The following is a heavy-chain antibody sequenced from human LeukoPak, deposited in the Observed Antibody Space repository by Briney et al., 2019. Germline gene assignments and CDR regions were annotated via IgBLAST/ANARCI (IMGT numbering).Heavy chain of an antibody. J-gene: IGHJ6*02. D-gene: IGHD2-2*01. V-gene: IGHV3-7*03. CDR2: IKQDGSEK. Sequence: QAGGSLRLSCAVSGITFSRYWMSWVRQAPGKGLECVANIKQDGSEKQYVDSVKGRFTISRDNARNSLYLQMNSLRAEDTAVYYCATTGIVAVLGMDVWGQGTTVTVSS. CDR3: ATTGIVAVLGMDV. CDR1: GITFSRYW.